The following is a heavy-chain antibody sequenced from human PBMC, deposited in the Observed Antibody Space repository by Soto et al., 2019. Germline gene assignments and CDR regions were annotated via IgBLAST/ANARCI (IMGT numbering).Heavy chain of an antibody. CDR3: ARSAIVVASYGMDV. CDR2: IYYSGST. Sequence: LSLTCTVSGGSISSGGYYWSWIRQHPGKGLEWIGYIYYSGSTYYNPSLKSRVTISVDTSKNQFSLKLSSVTAADTAVYYCARSAIVVASYGMDVWGQGTTVTVSS. D-gene: IGHD3-22*01. V-gene: IGHV4-31*03. J-gene: IGHJ6*02. CDR1: GGSISSGGYY.